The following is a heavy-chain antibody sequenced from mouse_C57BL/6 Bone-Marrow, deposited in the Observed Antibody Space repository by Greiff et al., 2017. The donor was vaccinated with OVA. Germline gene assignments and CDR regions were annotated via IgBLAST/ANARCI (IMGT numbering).Heavy chain of an antibody. CDR1: GYTFTSYG. V-gene: IGHV1-81*01. CDR3: ARDCAWFAY. J-gene: IGHJ3*01. Sequence: VQLQQSGAELARPGASVKLSCKASGYTFTSYGISWVKQRTGQGLEWIGEISPRSGNTYYNEKFKGKATLTADKSSSTAYMELRSLTSEDSAVYFCARDCAWFAYWGQGTLVTVSA. CDR2: ISPRSGNT.